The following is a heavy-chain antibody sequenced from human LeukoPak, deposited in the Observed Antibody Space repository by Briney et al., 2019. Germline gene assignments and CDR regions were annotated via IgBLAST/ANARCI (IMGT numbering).Heavy chain of an antibody. Sequence: PSETLSLTCAVYGGSFSGYYWSWIRQPPGKGLEWIGNIYYSGNTISNPSLKSRVTLSVDRSKNQFSLKVTSATAADTAVYYCARGYSYGGSYFDYWGQGTLVTVSS. CDR1: GGSFSGYY. CDR3: ARGYSYGGSYFDY. V-gene: IGHV4-34*01. D-gene: IGHD5-18*01. CDR2: IYYSGNT. J-gene: IGHJ4*02.